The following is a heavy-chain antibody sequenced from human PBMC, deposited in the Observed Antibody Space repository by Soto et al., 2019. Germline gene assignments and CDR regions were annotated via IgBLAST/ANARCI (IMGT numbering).Heavy chain of an antibody. D-gene: IGHD2-2*01. Sequence: SVKVSWKASGGTFTNYAFSWVRQAPGQGLEWMGGIIPVFGTPDYAQKFQGRVTITADESTRTASMELSSLRSDDTAVYYCARERSVGYCITTTCPKPFYYYAMDVWGQGTTVTVSS. J-gene: IGHJ6*02. CDR1: GGTFTNYA. V-gene: IGHV1-69*13. CDR2: IIPVFGTP. CDR3: ARERSVGYCITTTCPKPFYYYAMDV.